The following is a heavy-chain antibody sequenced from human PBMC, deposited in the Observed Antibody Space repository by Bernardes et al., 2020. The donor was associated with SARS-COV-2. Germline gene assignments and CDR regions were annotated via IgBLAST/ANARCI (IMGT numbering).Heavy chain of an antibody. Sequence: SETLSLTCAVYGGSFSGYYWSWIRQPPGKGLEWIGEINHSGSTNYNPSLKSRVTISVDTSKNQFSLKLSSVTAADTAVYYCATSTSFSDLIFGVDITREWFDPWGQGTLVTVSS. CDR2: INHSGST. D-gene: IGHD3-3*01. V-gene: IGHV4-34*01. CDR3: ATSTSFSDLIFGVDITREWFDP. J-gene: IGHJ5*02. CDR1: GGSFSGYY.